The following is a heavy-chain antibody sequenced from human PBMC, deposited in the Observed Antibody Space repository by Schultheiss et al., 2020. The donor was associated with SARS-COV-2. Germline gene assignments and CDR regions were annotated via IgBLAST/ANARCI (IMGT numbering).Heavy chain of an antibody. V-gene: IGHV1-2*02. D-gene: IGHD4-23*01. Sequence: ASVKVSCKASGYTFTGYYMHWVRQAPGQGLEWMGWINPNSGGTNYAQKFQGRITMARDTSISTAYMELTSLTSDDTAVYYCARIDYGGYIEYWGQGTLVTVSS. CDR2: INPNSGGT. CDR3: ARIDYGGYIEY. J-gene: IGHJ4*02. CDR1: GYTFTGYY.